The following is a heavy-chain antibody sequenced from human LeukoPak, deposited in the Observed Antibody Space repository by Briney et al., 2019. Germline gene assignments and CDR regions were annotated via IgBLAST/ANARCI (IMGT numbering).Heavy chain of an antibody. CDR2: IRSKANSYAT. V-gene: IGHV3-73*01. CDR1: GFTFSGSA. CDR3: TSLCTSCYYYDAFDI. Sequence: GGSLRLSCAASGFTFSGSAMHWVRQASGKGLEWVGRIRSKANSYATAYAASVKGRSTISRDDSKNTAYLQMNSLKTEDTAVYYCTSLCTSCYYYDAFDIWGQGTMVTVSS. J-gene: IGHJ3*02. D-gene: IGHD2-2*01.